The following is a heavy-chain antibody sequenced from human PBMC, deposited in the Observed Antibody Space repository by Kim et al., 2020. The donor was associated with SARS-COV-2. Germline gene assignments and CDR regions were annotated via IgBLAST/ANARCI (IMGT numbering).Heavy chain of an antibody. J-gene: IGHJ3*02. CDR1: GGSISSGGYY. D-gene: IGHD3-10*01. CDR2: IYYSGST. V-gene: IGHV4-31*03. CDR3: ARESAGQFGEKRLDAFDI. Sequence: SETLSLTCTVSGGSISSGGYYWSWIRQHPGKGLEWIGYIYYSGSTYYNPSLKSRVTISVDTSKNQFSLKLSSVTAADTAVYYCARESAGQFGEKRLDAFDIWGQGTMVTVSS.